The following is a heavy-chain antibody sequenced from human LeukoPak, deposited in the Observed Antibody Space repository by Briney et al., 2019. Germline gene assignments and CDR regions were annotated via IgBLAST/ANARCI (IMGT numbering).Heavy chain of an antibody. J-gene: IGHJ4*02. D-gene: IGHD6-25*01. Sequence: ASVKVSCKASGYTFTGYYMHWVRQAPGQGLEWMGWINPNSGGTNYAQKFQGRVTMTRDTSISTAYMELSRLRSDDTAVYYCARLKHLGSKDYFDYWGQGTLVTVSS. CDR1: GYTFTGYY. CDR2: INPNSGGT. V-gene: IGHV1-2*02. CDR3: ARLKHLGSKDYFDY.